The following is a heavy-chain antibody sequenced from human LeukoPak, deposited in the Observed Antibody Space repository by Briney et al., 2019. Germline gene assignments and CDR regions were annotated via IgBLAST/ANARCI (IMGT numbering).Heavy chain of an antibody. CDR1: GFTFSSYW. D-gene: IGHD6-6*01. Sequence: PGGSLRLSCAASGFTFSSYWMHWVRQAPGEGLVWVSRINTDGSSRTYADSVKGRFTISRDNAKNTLYLEMNSLRAEDTAVYYCARPTAATSLSSSFQHWGQGTLVTVSS. CDR3: ARPTAATSLSSSFQH. V-gene: IGHV3-74*01. CDR2: INTDGSSR. J-gene: IGHJ1*01.